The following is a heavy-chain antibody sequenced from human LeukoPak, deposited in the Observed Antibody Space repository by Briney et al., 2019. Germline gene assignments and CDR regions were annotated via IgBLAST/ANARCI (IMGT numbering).Heavy chain of an antibody. V-gene: IGHV4-39*07. CDR3: ARAPEIMITFGGVIVKPSYYFDY. Sequence: SETLSLTCTVSGGSISSSSYYWDWIRQPPGKGLEWIGSVYYSGNTYYIPSLKSRVTISVDTSKNQFSLKLSSVTAADTAVYYCARAPEIMITFGGVIVKPSYYFDYWGQGTLVTVSS. J-gene: IGHJ4*02. CDR1: GGSISSSSYY. D-gene: IGHD3-16*02. CDR2: VYYSGNT.